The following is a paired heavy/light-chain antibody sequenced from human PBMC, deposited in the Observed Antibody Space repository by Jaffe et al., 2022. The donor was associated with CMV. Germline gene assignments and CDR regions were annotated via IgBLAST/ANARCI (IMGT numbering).Light chain of an antibody. Sequence: QSALTQPRSVSGSPGQSVTISCTGTSSDVGGYNYVSWYQQHPGKAPTLIIYDVTKRPSGVPDRFSGSKSGNTASLTISGLQAEDEADYYCYSYAGTYEGVFGGGTKLTVL. J-gene: IGLJ3*02. CDR1: SSDVGGYNY. CDR3: YSYAGTYEGV. V-gene: IGLV2-11*01. CDR2: DVT.
Heavy chain of an antibody. V-gene: IGHV4-39*01. CDR1: GGSIDSSSNY. D-gene: IGHD1-26*01. Sequence: QLQLQESGPGLVKSSETLSLTCTVSGGSIDSSSNYWGWIRQPPGKGLEWIGSIYYSGSTSYNPSLKSRVTMSVDTSGNQFSLELNSVTAADTAVYYCARHSGFRLFGARQGKWEAFLRRPREGGSPPYYFDNWGQGTLATVSS. CDR3: ARHSGFRLFGARQGKWEAFLRRPREGGSPPYYFDN. CDR2: IYYSGST. J-gene: IGHJ4*02.